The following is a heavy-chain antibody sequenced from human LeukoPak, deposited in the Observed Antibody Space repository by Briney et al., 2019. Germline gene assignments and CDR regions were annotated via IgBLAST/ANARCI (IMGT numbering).Heavy chain of an antibody. CDR2: INHSGST. D-gene: IGHD3-10*01. V-gene: IGHV4-34*01. CDR3: ARGGDMVRGVIPLDY. CDR1: GGSFSGYY. Sequence: PSETPSLTCAVYGGSFSGYYWSWIRQPPGKGLEWIGEINHSGSTNYNPSLKSRVTISVDTSKNQFSLKLSSVTAADTAVYYCARGGDMVRGVIPLDYWGQGTLVTVSS. J-gene: IGHJ4*02.